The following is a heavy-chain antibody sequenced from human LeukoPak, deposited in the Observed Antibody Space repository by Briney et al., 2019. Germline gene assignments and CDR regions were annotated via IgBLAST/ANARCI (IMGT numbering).Heavy chain of an antibody. V-gene: IGHV1-2*02. J-gene: IGHJ5*02. CDR3: ARNTINWFDP. Sequence: ASVKVSCKASGYTXTDYYMHGVRQAPGQGLEWMGWINPNSGGTNYAQKFQGRVSMTRDTSISTAYMELSRLRSDDTAVYYCARNTINWFDPWGQGVLVTVSS. D-gene: IGHD5-24*01. CDR2: INPNSGGT. CDR1: GYTXTDYY.